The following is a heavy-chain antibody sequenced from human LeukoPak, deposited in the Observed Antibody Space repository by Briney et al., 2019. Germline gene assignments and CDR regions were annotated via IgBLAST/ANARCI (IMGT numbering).Heavy chain of an antibody. V-gene: IGHV5-51*01. Sequence: GESLKISCKGSGYSFTSYWIGWVRQMPGKGLEWMGIIYPGDSDTRYSPSFQGQVTISADKSISTAYLQWSSLRASDTAMYFCARLLGGVAAVTPFDYWGQGTLLTVSS. CDR3: ARLLGGVAAVTPFDY. CDR1: GYSFTSYW. J-gene: IGHJ4*02. CDR2: IYPGDSDT. D-gene: IGHD4-17*01.